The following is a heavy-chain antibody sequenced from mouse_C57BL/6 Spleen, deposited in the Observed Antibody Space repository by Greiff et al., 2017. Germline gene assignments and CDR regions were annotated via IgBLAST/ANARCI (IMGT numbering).Heavy chain of an antibody. D-gene: IGHD2-4*01. CDR2: ISDGGSYT. J-gene: IGHJ2*01. Sequence: EVQVVESGGGLVKPGGSLKLSCAASGFTFSSYAMSWVRQTPEKRLEWVATISDGGSYTYYPDNVKGRFTISRNNAKNNLYLQMSHLKSEDTAMYYCARGFYDYDDVAYYWGQGTTLTVSS. CDR1: GFTFSSYA. CDR3: ARGFYDYDDVAYY. V-gene: IGHV5-4*01.